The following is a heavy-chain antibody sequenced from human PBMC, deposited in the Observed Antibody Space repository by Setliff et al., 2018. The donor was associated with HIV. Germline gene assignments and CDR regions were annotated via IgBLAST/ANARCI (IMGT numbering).Heavy chain of an antibody. D-gene: IGHD3-10*01. V-gene: IGHV4-39*01. CDR3: ATYADRESNRFDP. CDR1: GGSISSGSYY. J-gene: IGHJ5*02. CDR2: IYYSGST. Sequence: LPETLSLTCTVSGGSISSGSYYWSWIRQPPGKGLEWIGSIYYSGSTYYNPSLKSRDTISVDTSKNQFSLKLSSVTAADTAVYYCATYADRESNRFDPWGQGILVTVSS.